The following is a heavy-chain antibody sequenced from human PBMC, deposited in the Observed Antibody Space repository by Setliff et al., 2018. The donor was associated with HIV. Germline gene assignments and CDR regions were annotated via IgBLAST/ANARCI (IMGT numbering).Heavy chain of an antibody. D-gene: IGHD3-10*01. V-gene: IGHV4-4*02. CDR1: GASVRSPTW. CDR2: VFHSGST. CDR3: ARGGGYYKLDY. J-gene: IGHJ4*02. Sequence: SETLSLTCAVSGASVRSPTWWSWVRQAPGKGPEWVGEVFHSGSTNYNPSLKSRLTISVDKSKDQLSLKLTSVTAADTALYYCARGGGYYKLDYWGRGTLVTVSS.